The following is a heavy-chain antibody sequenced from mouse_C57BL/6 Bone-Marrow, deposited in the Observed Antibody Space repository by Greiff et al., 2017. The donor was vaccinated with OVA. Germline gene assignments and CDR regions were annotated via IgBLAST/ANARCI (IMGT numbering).Heavy chain of an antibody. CDR2: ISYSGST. D-gene: IGHD2-3*01. CDR1: GYSITSDY. V-gene: IGHV3-8*01. J-gene: IGHJ3*01. CDR3: ASSIYDGYFAWFAY. Sequence: EVQLVESGPGLAKPSQTLSLTCSVTGYSITSDYWTWIRKFPGNKLEYMGYISYSGSTYYNPSLKSRISITRDTSKNQYYLQLNSVTTEDTATYYCASSIYDGYFAWFAYWGQGTLVTVSA.